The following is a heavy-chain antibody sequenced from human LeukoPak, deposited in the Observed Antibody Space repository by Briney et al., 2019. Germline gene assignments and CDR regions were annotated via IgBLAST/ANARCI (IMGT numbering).Heavy chain of an antibody. J-gene: IGHJ4*02. V-gene: IGHV3-9*01. Sequence: GGSLRLSCAASGFTFSSYAMSWVRQAPGKGLEWVSGISWNSGSIGYADSVKGRFTISRDNAKNSLYLQMNSLRAEDTALYYCAKDSFDFWSGYFDWGQGTLVTVSS. CDR1: GFTFSSYA. CDR2: ISWNSGSI. D-gene: IGHD3-3*01. CDR3: AKDSFDFWSGYFD.